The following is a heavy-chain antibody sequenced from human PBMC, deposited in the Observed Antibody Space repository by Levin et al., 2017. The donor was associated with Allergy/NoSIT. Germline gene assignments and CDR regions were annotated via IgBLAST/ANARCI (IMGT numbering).Heavy chain of an antibody. Sequence: GESLKISCKGSGYSFTSYWIGWVRQMPGKGLEWMGIIYPGDSDTRYSPSFQGQVTISADKSISTAYLQWSSLKASDTAMYYCARLHYDFWSGYHPIDYWGQGTLVTVSS. J-gene: IGHJ4*02. CDR2: IYPGDSDT. CDR1: GYSFTSYW. D-gene: IGHD3-3*01. V-gene: IGHV5-51*01. CDR3: ARLHYDFWSGYHPIDY.